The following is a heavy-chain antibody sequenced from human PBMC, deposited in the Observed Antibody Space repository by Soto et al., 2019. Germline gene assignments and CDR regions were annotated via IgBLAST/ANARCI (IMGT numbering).Heavy chain of an antibody. CDR1: GYSFTSYW. J-gene: IGHJ4*02. CDR3: ARHCKRGGDCYGSFAY. V-gene: IGHV5-10-1*01. CDR2: IDPSDSYT. D-gene: IGHD2-21*02. Sequence: GESLKISCKGSGYSFTSYWISWVRQMPGKGLEWMGRIDPSDSYTNYSPSFQGHVTISADKSISTAYLQWSSLKASDTAMYYCARHCKRGGDCYGSFAYWGQGTLVTVSS.